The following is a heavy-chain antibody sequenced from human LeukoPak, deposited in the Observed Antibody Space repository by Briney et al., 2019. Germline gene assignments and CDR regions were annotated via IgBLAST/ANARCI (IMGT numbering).Heavy chain of an antibody. D-gene: IGHD2/OR15-2a*01. CDR1: GGSITPYY. V-gene: IGHV4-4*07. Sequence: SETLSLTCTVSGGSITPYYWSWVRQPTGRGLEWIGRIYASGSANYNSSLKSRVSMSVDTSKNQFSLNLSSVTAADTAVYYCAREFRHSTGWSLYYFDRWGRGILVTVAS. CDR2: IYASGSA. CDR3: AREFRHSTGWSLYYFDR. J-gene: IGHJ4*02.